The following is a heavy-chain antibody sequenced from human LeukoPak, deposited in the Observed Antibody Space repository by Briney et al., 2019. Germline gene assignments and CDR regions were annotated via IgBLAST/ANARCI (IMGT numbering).Heavy chain of an antibody. CDR3: ARVYDSSGYYYRSWYFDL. Sequence: QPGGSLRLSCAASGFTVSSNYMSWVRQAPGKGLEWVSVIYSGGSTYYADSMKGRFSISRDNSRNTLHLQMNSLRAEDTAVYYCARVYDSSGYYYRSWYFDLWGRGTLVTVSS. CDR2: IYSGGST. J-gene: IGHJ2*01. V-gene: IGHV3-53*01. CDR1: GFTVSSNY. D-gene: IGHD3-22*01.